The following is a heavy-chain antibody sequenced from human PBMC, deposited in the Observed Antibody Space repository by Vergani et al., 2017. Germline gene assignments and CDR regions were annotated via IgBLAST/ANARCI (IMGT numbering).Heavy chain of an antibody. J-gene: IGHJ4*02. D-gene: IGHD3-16*01. Sequence: VQLVESAGGVVQPGGSLRLSCATSGFTLSNYDMQWIRQGPGKGLEFVAFIQFDGSNQYYADSVKGRFTLSRDFSKNTLYLQMNSLRTDDTATYYCAKHFRGWGIDYWGQGTQVIVSS. CDR2: IQFDGSNQ. CDR1: GFTLSNYD. CDR3: AKHFRGWGIDY. V-gene: IGHV3-30*02.